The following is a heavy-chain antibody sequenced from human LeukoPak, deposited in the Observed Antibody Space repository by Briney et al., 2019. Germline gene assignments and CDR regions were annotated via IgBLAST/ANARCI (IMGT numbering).Heavy chain of an antibody. CDR1: GYSFTSYW. J-gene: IGHJ4*01. CDR2: IYPGDSDT. D-gene: IGHD5-24*01. V-gene: IGHV5-51*01. CDR3: ARLRSDGYTFAESFDY. Sequence: GESLKISCKGAGYSFTSYWIAWVRQMPGRGPEWMGIIYPGDSDTRYSPSFQGQVSISVDKSISSAYLQWSSLKASDTAMYYCARLRSDGYTFAESFDYWGQGTLVTVSS.